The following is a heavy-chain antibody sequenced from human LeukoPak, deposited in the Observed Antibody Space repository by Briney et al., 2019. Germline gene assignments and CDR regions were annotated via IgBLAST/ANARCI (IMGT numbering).Heavy chain of an antibody. Sequence: PGGSLRLSCAASGFTFSSYEMNWVRQAPGKGLEWLSYISSSGSTIYYADYVKGRFTISRDNAKNSLYLQMNSLRAEDTAVYYCARDVRWQQLDYWGQGTLVTVSS. J-gene: IGHJ4*02. V-gene: IGHV3-48*03. D-gene: IGHD6-13*01. CDR3: ARDVRWQQLDY. CDR2: ISSSGSTI. CDR1: GFTFSSYE.